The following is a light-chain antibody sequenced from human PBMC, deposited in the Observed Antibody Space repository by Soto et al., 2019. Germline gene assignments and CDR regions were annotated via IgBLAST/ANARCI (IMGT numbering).Light chain of an antibody. CDR2: DVS. CDR1: SSDVGGYNY. V-gene: IGLV2-14*01. J-gene: IGLJ1*01. Sequence: QSVLTQPASVSGSPGQSITISSTGTSSDVGGYNYVSWYQQHPGKAPKLMIYDVSNRPSGVSSRFSGSKSGYTASLTISVLQAEDEADYYCSSNTSSSTGVFGTGTKVTVL. CDR3: SSNTSSSTGV.